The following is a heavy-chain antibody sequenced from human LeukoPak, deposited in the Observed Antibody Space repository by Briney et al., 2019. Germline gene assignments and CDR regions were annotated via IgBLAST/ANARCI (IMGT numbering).Heavy chain of an antibody. CDR2: ITSDGTAT. CDR1: GFTFSNYW. Sequence: GGSLRLSCVASGFTFSNYWMHWVRQAPGKGLVWVSRITSDGTATTYADSVKGRFTISRDNAKNTLYLQMNSLRVEDTALYYRARGYNYANDFDSWGQGTLVSVSS. D-gene: IGHD5-24*01. J-gene: IGHJ4*02. V-gene: IGHV3-74*01. CDR3: ARGYNYANDFDS.